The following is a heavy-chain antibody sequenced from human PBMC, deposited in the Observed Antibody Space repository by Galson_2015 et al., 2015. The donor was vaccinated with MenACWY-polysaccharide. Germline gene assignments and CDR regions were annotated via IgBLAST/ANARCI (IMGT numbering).Heavy chain of an antibody. CDR3: ARDWDYYGSGTYYNLDY. V-gene: IGHV1-3*01. CDR2: INAGNGNT. J-gene: IGHJ4*02. D-gene: IGHD3-10*01. Sequence: KVSCKASGYTFTSYAMHWVRQAPGQRLEWMGWINAGNGNTKYSQKFQGRVTITRDTSASTVYMELSSLRSEDTAVYYCARDWDYYGSGTYYNLDYWGQGTLVTVSS. CDR1: GYTFTSYA.